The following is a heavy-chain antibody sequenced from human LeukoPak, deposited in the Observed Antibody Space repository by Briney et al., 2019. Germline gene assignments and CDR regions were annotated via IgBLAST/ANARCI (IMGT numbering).Heavy chain of an antibody. CDR3: AREMTVTSKPYYYYYGMDV. Sequence: PGGSLRLSCAASGFTVSSNYMNWVRQAPGKGLEWVSVIYSGGSTYYADSVKGRFTISRDNSKNTLYLQMNSLRAEDTAVYYCAREMTVTSKPYYYYYGMDVWGQGTTVTVSS. J-gene: IGHJ6*02. CDR2: IYSGGST. V-gene: IGHV3-66*01. D-gene: IGHD4-11*01. CDR1: GFTVSSNY.